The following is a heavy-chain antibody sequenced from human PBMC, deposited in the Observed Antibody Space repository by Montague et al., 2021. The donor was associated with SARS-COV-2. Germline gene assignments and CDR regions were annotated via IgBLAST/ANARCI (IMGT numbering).Heavy chain of an antibody. CDR2: IYTRGST. CDR1: GGSITNYY. Sequence: SETLSLTCTVSGGSITNYYWTWIRQPPGRGLEWIGRIYTRGSTNYNPSLKSRITISVDTSKNQFSLKLTSVTAADTAVYYCARDLGAYYGMDVWGQGTTVTVSS. CDR3: ARDLGAYYGMDV. J-gene: IGHJ6*02. D-gene: IGHD3-10*01. V-gene: IGHV4-4*08.